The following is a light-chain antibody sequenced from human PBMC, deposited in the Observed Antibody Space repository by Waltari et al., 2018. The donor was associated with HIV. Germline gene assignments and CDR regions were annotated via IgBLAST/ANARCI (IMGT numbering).Light chain of an antibody. J-gene: IGLJ2*01. CDR1: SGSIASNY. CDR2: KDD. V-gene: IGLV6-57*01. CDR3: QSYDNENPVL. Sequence: NFMLTQPHSVSEPPGKTVTISCTRSSGSIASNYVQWYQHNPGRSPTTVIYKDDQRPSGVPDRFSGSIDSSSNSASLTISGLRTEDEADYYCQSYDNENPVLFGGGTKLTVL.